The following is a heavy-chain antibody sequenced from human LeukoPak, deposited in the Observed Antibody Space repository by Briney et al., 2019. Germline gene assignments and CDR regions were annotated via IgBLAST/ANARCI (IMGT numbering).Heavy chain of an antibody. CDR1: GGSISSYY. V-gene: IGHV4-59*01. J-gene: IGHJ4*02. Sequence: SETLSLTCTVSGGSISSYYWSWIRQPPGKGLEWIGYIYYSGSTNYNPSLKSRVTISVDTSKNQFSLKLSSVTAADTAVYYCARDGYGPGTLNFDYWGQGTLVTVSS. CDR2: IYYSGST. D-gene: IGHD3-10*01. CDR3: ARDGYGPGTLNFDY.